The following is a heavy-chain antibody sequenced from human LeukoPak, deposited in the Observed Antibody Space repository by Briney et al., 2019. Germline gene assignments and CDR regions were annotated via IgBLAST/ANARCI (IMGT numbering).Heavy chain of an antibody. Sequence: GGSLRLSCAASGFPFSRYPMSWVRQAPGKGLEGVSAISGSGGSTYYADSVEGRFTISRDNSKNTLYLQMNSLRAEDTAVYDCARGDIVVVPAALEFDYWGQGTLVTVSS. V-gene: IGHV3-23*01. CDR3: ARGDIVVVPAALEFDY. J-gene: IGHJ4*02. CDR2: ISGSGGST. CDR1: GFPFSRYP. D-gene: IGHD2-2*01.